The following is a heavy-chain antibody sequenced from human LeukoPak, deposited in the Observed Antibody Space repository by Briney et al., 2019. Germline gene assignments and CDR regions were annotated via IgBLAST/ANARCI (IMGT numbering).Heavy chain of an antibody. CDR1: GGSISSSSYY. Sequence: SETLSLTCTVSGGSISSSSYYWGWIRQPPGKGLEWIGGIYYSGSTYYNPSLKSRVTISVDTSKNQFSLKLSSVTAADTAVYYCARAAGSGYYNFDYWGQGTLVTVSS. CDR2: IYYSGST. CDR3: ARAAGSGYYNFDY. D-gene: IGHD3-22*01. J-gene: IGHJ4*02. V-gene: IGHV4-39*01.